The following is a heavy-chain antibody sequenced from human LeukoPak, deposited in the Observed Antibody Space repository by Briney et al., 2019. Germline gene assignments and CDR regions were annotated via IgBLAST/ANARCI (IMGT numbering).Heavy chain of an antibody. CDR3: ARAYYYDSSGSPAWFDP. CDR2: IYTSGST. D-gene: IGHD3-22*01. J-gene: IGHJ5*02. V-gene: IGHV4-4*07. CDR1: GGSISSYY. Sequence: PSETLSLTCTVSGGSISSYYWSWIRQPAGKGLEWIGRIYTSGSTNYNPSLKSRVTISVDTSKNQFSLKLSSVTAADTAVYYCARAYYYDSSGSPAWFDPWGQGTLVTVSS.